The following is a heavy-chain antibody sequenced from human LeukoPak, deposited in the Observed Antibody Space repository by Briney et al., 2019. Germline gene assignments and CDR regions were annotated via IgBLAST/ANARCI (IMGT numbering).Heavy chain of an antibody. CDR2: TRNKANNHTT. J-gene: IGHJ6*02. CDR3: ASLLYCSSTSWYLDDYYGMDV. Sequence: GGSLRLFRPASGFTLSADYMDCVNQAAGEGLEWLGCTRNKANNHTTASGASVKGTPTITRDDSKNSLYLQMNSLKAEDTAVYYCASLLYCSSTSWYLDDYYGMDVWGQGTTVTVSS. V-gene: IGHV3-72*01. CDR1: GFTLSADY. D-gene: IGHD2-2*01.